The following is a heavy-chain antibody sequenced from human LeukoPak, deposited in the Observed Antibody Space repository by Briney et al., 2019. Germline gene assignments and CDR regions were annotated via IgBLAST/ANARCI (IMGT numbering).Heavy chain of an antibody. CDR3: VKDFGRIRGTPDS. D-gene: IGHD1-26*01. CDR1: GFVFTIYT. CDR2: ISGSGNGFSI. Sequence: GGSLRLSCSASGFVFTIYTMYWVRQAPGKGPEYVSTISGSGNGFSIYYADSVKGRFTISRDDSKGILYLQMNGLRSEDTAVYYCVKDFGRIRGTPDSWGQGTLVTVSS. V-gene: IGHV3-64D*06. J-gene: IGHJ4*02.